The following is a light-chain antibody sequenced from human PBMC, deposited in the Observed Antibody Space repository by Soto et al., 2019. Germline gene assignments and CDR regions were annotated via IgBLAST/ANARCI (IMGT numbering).Light chain of an antibody. J-gene: IGKJ3*01. CDR2: GPS. CDR1: QTLRCNY. CDR3: HPFGSSPYT. Sequence: EIVLTQSPATLSLSPGDSAALSCWASQTLRCNYFAWYQQIPGQPPRLLVYGPSGRATGIPDRVSGSGSRTVSNITIRGVEAADFAIYYCHPFGSSPYTFGPGTNVHMK. V-gene: IGKV3-20*01.